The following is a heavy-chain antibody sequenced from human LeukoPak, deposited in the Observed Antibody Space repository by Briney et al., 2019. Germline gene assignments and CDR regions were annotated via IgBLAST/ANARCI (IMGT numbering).Heavy chain of an antibody. D-gene: IGHD1-26*01. CDR2: IKSKTDGGTT. CDR3: ARDAVGNFDY. Sequence: GGSLRLSCAASGFTFSNAWMSWVRQAPGRGLEWVGRIKSKTDGGTTDYAAPVKGRFTISRDDSKNTLYLQMNSLRDEDTAVYYCARDAVGNFDYWGQGTLVTVSS. J-gene: IGHJ4*02. V-gene: IGHV3-15*01. CDR1: GFTFSNAW.